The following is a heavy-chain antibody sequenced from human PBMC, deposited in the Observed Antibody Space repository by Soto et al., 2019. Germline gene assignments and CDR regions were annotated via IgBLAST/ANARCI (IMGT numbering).Heavy chain of an antibody. J-gene: IGHJ5*02. D-gene: IGHD3-10*01. V-gene: IGHV4-31*03. CDR1: GGSISRGGYY. CDR3: ARAGFGELYWFDP. CDR2: IYYSGSI. Sequence: QVQLQESGPGLVKPSQTLSLTCTVSGGSISRGGYYWSWIRQHPGKGLEWIGCIYYSGSIYYNPALKIRVTISVDTSKDQFSRKLSSVTAADTAVYDCARAGFGELYWFDPWCQGTLVTVSS.